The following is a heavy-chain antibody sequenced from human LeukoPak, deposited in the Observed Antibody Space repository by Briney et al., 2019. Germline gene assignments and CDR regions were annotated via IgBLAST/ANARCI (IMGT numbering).Heavy chain of an antibody. V-gene: IGHV4-34*01. CDR2: INHSGST. CDR1: GGSISSYY. Sequence: SETLSLTCTVSGGSISSYYWSWIRQPPGKGLEWIGEINHSGSTNYNPSLKSRVTISVDTSKNQFSLKLSSVTAADTAVYYCARRVGYYYDSSGYDYWGQGTLVTVSS. D-gene: IGHD3-22*01. J-gene: IGHJ4*02. CDR3: ARRVGYYYDSSGYDY.